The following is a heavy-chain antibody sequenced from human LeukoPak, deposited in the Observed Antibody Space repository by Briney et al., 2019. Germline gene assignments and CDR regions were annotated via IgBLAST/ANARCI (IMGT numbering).Heavy chain of an antibody. Sequence: PSETLSLTCAVYGGSFSGYYWSWIRQPPGKGLEWIGEINHSGSTNYNPSLKSRVTISVDTSKNQFSLKLSSVTAADTAVYYCARGPTALGYCSGGSCYFDYWGQGTLVTVSS. CDR2: INHSGST. D-gene: IGHD2-15*01. CDR3: ARGPTALGYCSGGSCYFDY. V-gene: IGHV4-34*01. J-gene: IGHJ4*02. CDR1: GGSFSGYY.